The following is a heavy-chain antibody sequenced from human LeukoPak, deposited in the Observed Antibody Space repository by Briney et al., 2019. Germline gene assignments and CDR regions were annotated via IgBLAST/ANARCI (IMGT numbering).Heavy chain of an antibody. CDR3: ATYNWNYGDFDY. CDR1: GFTFSGYS. Sequence: GGSLRLSCAASGFTFSGYSMNWVRQAPGKGLEWVSNISSSSSTIYYADSVKGRFTISRDNAKNSLYLQMNSLRAEDTAVYYCATYNWNYGDFDYWGQGTLVSVSS. J-gene: IGHJ4*02. V-gene: IGHV3-48*04. CDR2: ISSSSSTI. D-gene: IGHD1-7*01.